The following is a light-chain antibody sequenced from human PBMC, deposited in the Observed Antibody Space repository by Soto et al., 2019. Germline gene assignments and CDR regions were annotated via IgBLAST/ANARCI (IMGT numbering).Light chain of an antibody. V-gene: IGLV1-44*01. Sequence: QSVLTQPPSASGTPGLRVTIFCSGSSSNIGSNTVNWYQQLPGTAPKLLIYSNNQRPSGVPDRFSGSKSGTSASLAISGLQSEDEADYYCAAWDDSLNGYVFGTGTKVTVL. CDR3: AAWDDSLNGYV. CDR2: SNN. J-gene: IGLJ1*01. CDR1: SSNIGSNT.